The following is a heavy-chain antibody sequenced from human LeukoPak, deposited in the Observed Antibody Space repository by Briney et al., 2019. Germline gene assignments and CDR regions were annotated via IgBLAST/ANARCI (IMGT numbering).Heavy chain of an antibody. V-gene: IGHV3-30*18. D-gene: IGHD4-17*01. CDR3: AKDGGYGVNAFDI. CDR2: ISYDGSNE. CDR1: GFTFSSYG. Sequence: PGGSLRLSCAASGFTFSSYGMHWVRQAPGKGLEWLTLISYDGSNEYYADSVKGRFTISRDNSKNTLYLQMTSLRAEDTAVYYCAKDGGYGVNAFDIWGQGTMVTVSS. J-gene: IGHJ3*02.